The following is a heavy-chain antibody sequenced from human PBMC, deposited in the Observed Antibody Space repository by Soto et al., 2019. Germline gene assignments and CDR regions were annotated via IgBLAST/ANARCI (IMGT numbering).Heavy chain of an antibody. V-gene: IGHV4-59*12. J-gene: IGHJ4*02. CDR1: GGSISSYY. Sequence: PSETLSLTCTVSGGSISSYYWSWIRQPPGKGLEWIGYIYYSGSTNYNPSLKSRVTISVDTSKNTLYLQMNSLRAEDTAVYYCAKETPDPPYYFDYWGQGTLVTVSS. CDR3: AKETPDPPYYFDY. CDR2: IYYSGST.